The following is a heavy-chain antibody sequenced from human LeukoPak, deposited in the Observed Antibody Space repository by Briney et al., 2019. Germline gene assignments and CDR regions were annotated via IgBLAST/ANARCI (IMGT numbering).Heavy chain of an antibody. CDR2: IGTSSGTI. V-gene: IGHV3-48*01. CDR3: ATRPHPPMKPILPYLDF. D-gene: IGHD1-14*01. J-gene: IGHJ4*02. CDR1: GFTFSDYN. Sequence: GGSLRLSCAASGFTFSDYNMYWVRQAPGKGLECVSCIGTSSGTIHNADSVEGRFTISRDNAKNSLYLQMNSLRAEDTAVYYCATRPHPPMKPILPYLDFWGQGNLVTVSS.